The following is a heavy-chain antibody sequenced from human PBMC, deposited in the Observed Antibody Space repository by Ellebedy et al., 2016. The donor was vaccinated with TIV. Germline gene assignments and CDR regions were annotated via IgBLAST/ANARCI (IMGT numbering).Heavy chain of an antibody. J-gene: IGHJ4*02. D-gene: IGHD3-10*01. CDR3: ASRGVAVQGADY. CDR2: ISGSSTYT. Sequence: PGGSLRLSCAASGFTFSDYYMSWIRQAPGKGLEWVSYISGSSTYTNYADSVKGRFTISRDNAKNSLFLQMNSLRAEDTSVYYCASRGVAVQGADYWGQGTLVTVSS. V-gene: IGHV3-11*06. CDR1: GFTFSDYY.